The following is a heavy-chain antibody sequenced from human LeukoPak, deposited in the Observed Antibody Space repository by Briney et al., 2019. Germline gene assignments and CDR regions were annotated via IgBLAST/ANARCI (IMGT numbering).Heavy chain of an antibody. D-gene: IGHD2-8*02. J-gene: IGHJ4*02. CDR1: GYTFTGYY. CDR3: ARVTFLVGNTHFEY. CDR2: INPNSGDT. V-gene: IGHV1-2*02. Sequence: ASVKVSCKASGYTFTGYYLHWVRQAPGQGLEWMGWINPNSGDTNYSQNFQGRVAMTRDTSINTAYMELSSLRSDDTAVYYCARVTFLVGNTHFEYWGQGTLVTVSS.